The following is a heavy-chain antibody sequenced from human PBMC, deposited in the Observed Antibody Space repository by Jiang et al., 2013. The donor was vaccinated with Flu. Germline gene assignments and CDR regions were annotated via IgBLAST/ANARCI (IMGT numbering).Heavy chain of an antibody. J-gene: IGHJ6*02. CDR1: GDSVSRNSAD. V-gene: IGHV6-1*01. Sequence: QTLSLTCAISGDSVSRNSADWNWIRLSPSRGLEWLGRTYYRSKWYDDYAESVKSRITINPDTSKNQFSLQLKSVTAEDTAVYFCAKAESGWYGDHYYGMDVWGQGTTVTVSS. CDR2: TYYRSKWYD. D-gene: IGHD6-19*01. CDR3: AKAESGWYGDHYYGMDV.